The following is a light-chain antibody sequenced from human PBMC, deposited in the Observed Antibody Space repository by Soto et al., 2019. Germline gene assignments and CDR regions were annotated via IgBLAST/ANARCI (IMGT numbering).Light chain of an antibody. CDR2: EVS. J-gene: IGLJ1*01. CDR1: SSDVGGYHY. Sequence: QSALTQPPSASGSPGQSVTISCTGTSSDVGGYHYVSWYQQHPGKAPKLMIYEVSKRPSGVPDRFSGSKSGNTASLTVSGLQAEDEADYYCISYAGSNLLYVFGTGTKLTVL. V-gene: IGLV2-8*01. CDR3: ISYAGSNLLYV.